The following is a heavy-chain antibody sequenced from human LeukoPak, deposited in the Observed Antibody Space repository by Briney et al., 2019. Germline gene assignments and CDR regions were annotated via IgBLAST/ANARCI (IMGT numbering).Heavy chain of an antibody. Sequence: SETLSLTCSFSGGSISSYYWSWIRQSPGKGLEWIGYIYYTGSTSFNPSLKSRVTISVDTSKNQLSLKLSSLTAADTAVYYCAREKEGVAGFFDYWGQGTLVTVSS. D-gene: IGHD6-19*01. V-gene: IGHV4-59*01. CDR3: AREKEGVAGFFDY. J-gene: IGHJ4*02. CDR1: GGSISSYY. CDR2: IYYTGST.